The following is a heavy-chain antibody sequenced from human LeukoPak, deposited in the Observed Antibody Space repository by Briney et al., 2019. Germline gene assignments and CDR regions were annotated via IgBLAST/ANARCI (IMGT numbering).Heavy chain of an antibody. CDR3: ARHLYGDSIDY. CDR2: IYYSGST. Sequence: SETLSLTCTVSGGPISSYYWSWIRQPPGQGLEWIGYIYYSGSTNYNPSLKSRVTISVDTSKNQFSLKLSSVTAADTAVYYCARHLYGDSIDYWGQGTLVTVSS. D-gene: IGHD4-17*01. CDR1: GGPISSYY. V-gene: IGHV4-59*08. J-gene: IGHJ4*02.